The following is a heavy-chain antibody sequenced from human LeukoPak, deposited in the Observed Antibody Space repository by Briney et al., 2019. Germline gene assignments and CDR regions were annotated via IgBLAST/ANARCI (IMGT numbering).Heavy chain of an antibody. CDR1: GYTFTSYY. Sequence: GASVKVSCKASGYTFTSYYMHWVRQAPGQGLEWMGIINPSGGSTSYAQKFQGRVTMTTDTSTSTAYMELRSLRSDDTAVYYCARELNYSFDYWGQGTLVTVSS. CDR3: ARELNYSFDY. J-gene: IGHJ4*02. CDR2: INPSGGST. V-gene: IGHV1-46*01.